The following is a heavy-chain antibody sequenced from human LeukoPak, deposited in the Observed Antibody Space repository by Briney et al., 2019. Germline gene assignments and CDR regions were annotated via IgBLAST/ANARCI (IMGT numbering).Heavy chain of an antibody. CDR1: VGTFNNSA. J-gene: IGHJ5*02. Sequence: ASVKVFCKTSVGTFNNSAISWVRQAPGQGLEWLGGIMPLFGTAGYAQKFQGRVTITKDEATRTVYLELTSLTSDDTAVYYCARDVHGDYGSGWFDPWGQGTLVSVSS. D-gene: IGHD4-17*01. CDR2: IMPLFGTA. V-gene: IGHV1-69*05. CDR3: ARDVHGDYGSGWFDP.